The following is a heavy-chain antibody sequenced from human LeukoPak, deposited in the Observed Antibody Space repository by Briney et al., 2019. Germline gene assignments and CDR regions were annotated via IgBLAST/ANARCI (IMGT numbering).Heavy chain of an antibody. CDR1: GFTFSSYS. V-gene: IGHV3-21*01. D-gene: IGHD1-1*01. Sequence: GGSLRLSCAASGFTFSSYSMNWVRQASGKGLEWVSSISSSSSYIYYADSVKGRFTISRDNAKNSLYLQMNSLRPEDTTVYYCANRRGTQVLGNNIDIWGQGTLVTVSS. J-gene: IGHJ3*02. CDR3: ANRRGTQVLGNNIDI. CDR2: ISSSSSYI.